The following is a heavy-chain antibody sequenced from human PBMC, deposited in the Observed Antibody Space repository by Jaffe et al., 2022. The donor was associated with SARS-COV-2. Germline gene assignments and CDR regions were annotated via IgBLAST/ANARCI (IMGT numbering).Heavy chain of an antibody. D-gene: IGHD3-22*01. CDR2: ITGDGSGL. CDR3: ARDYYGGLDY. CDR1: GFTFRTYW. J-gene: IGHJ4*02. V-gene: IGHV3-74*01. Sequence: EVQLVESGGGLVQPGGSLRLACAASGFTFRTYWMNWVRQAPGKGLVWVSRITGDGSGLTYADSVKGRFTISRDNAKNTLYLQMNSLGADDTAVYYCARDYYGGLDYWGQGALVSVSS.